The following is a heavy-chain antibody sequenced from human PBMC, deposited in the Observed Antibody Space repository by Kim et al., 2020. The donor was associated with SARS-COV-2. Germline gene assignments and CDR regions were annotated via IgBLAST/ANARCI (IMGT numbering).Heavy chain of an antibody. J-gene: IGHJ3*02. V-gene: IGHV3-13*01. D-gene: IGHD6-13*01. CDR3: ARGYSSSWYWAFDI. Sequence: YPGSVKGRFTISRENAENSLYLQMNSLRAGDTAVYYCARGYSSSWYWAFDIWGQGTMVTVSS.